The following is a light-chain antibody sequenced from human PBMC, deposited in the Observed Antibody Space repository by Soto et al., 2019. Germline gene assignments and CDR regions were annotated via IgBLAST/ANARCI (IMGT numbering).Light chain of an antibody. CDR1: QGISDY. Sequence: DIHMTQSPSSLSASVGDRVTITCRASQGISDYLAWYQHKPGKVPKLLIYAASTLQSGVPSRFSGSGSGTDFTVTINSLQPEDVATYYCQNYNSAPYTFGQGTKLEIK. V-gene: IGKV1-27*01. J-gene: IGKJ2*01. CDR2: AAS. CDR3: QNYNSAPYT.